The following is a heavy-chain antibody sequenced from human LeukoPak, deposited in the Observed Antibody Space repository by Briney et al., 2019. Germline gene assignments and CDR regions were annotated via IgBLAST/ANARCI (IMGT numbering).Heavy chain of an antibody. V-gene: IGHV4-4*07. CDR1: GGSISSYY. CDR2: IYTSGST. CDR3: ARASWEPRHFDY. D-gene: IGHD1-26*01. J-gene: IGHJ4*02. Sequence: PSETLSLTCTVSGGSISSYYWSWIRQSAGKGLEWIGRIYTSGSTIYNPSLKSRVTLSVDTSKNQFSLKLSSVTAADTAVCYCARASWEPRHFDYWGQGTLVTVSS.